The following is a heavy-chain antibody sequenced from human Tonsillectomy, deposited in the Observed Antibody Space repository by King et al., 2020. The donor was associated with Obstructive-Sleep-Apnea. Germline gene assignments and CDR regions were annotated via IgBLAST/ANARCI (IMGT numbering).Heavy chain of an antibody. J-gene: IGHJ3*02. CDR2: ISGSGGST. D-gene: IGHD1-26*01. Sequence: VQLVESGGGLVQPGGSLRLSCAASGFTFSSYAMRWARQAPGEGLEWVSAISGSGGSTLFADSVKGRFTISRDNSKNPLYLPMNSLRAEDTAVYYCASPGFSKGDDAFDIWGQGTMVTVSS. V-gene: IGHV3-23*04. CDR3: ASPGFSKGDDAFDI. CDR1: GFTFSSYA.